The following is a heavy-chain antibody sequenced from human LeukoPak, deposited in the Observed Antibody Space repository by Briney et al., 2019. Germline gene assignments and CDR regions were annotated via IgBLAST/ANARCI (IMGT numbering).Heavy chain of an antibody. CDR3: ARNPNYYDSSGAPDY. CDR2: ISSSSSYI. J-gene: IGHJ4*02. D-gene: IGHD3-22*01. Sequence: GGSLRLSCAASGFTFSSYSMNWVRQAPGKGLEWVSCISSSSSYIYYADSVKGRFTISRDNAKNSLYLQMNSLRAEDTAVYYCARNPNYYDSSGAPDYWGQGTLVTVSS. V-gene: IGHV3-21*01. CDR1: GFTFSSYS.